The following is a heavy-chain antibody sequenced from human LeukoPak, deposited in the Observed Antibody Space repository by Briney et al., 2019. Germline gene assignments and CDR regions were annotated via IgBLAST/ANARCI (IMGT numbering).Heavy chain of an antibody. D-gene: IGHD2-8*02. J-gene: IGHJ6*02. Sequence: GGSLRLSCATSGFTFEAYTVHWVRQAPGRGLEWVSLIRWDGYTAFYADSVEGRFTISRDNSKNSLYLQMNSLRTEDTALYYCAKSLVAYSYYYGLDVWGQGTTVTVSS. CDR2: IRWDGYTA. CDR3: AKSLVAYSYYYGLDV. CDR1: GFTFEAYT. V-gene: IGHV3-43*01.